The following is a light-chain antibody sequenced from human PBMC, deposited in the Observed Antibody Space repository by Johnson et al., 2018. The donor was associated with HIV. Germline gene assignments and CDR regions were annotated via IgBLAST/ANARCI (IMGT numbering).Light chain of an antibody. CDR1: SSNIGNNY. CDR2: DND. J-gene: IGLJ1*01. CDR3: GTWETSLSAGLLYV. Sequence: QSVLTQPPSVSAAPGQTVTISCSGSSSNIGNNYVSWYHHLPGTAPKLLIYDNDKRPSGTPARFSGSKSATSATLGIPGLQTGDEADYYCGTWETSLSAGLLYVFGPGTKVTVL. V-gene: IGLV1-51*01.